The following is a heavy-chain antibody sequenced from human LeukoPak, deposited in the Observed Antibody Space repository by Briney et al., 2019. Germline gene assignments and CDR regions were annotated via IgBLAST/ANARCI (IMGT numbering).Heavy chain of an antibody. CDR2: IYYSGST. CDR3: ARIYIAAAVYFDY. J-gene: IGHJ4*02. CDR1: GGSISSSSYY. Sequence: SETLSLTCTVSGGSISSSSYYWGWIRQPPGKGLEWIGSIYYSGSTYYNPSLKSRVTISVDTSKNQFSLKLSSVTAADTAVYYCARIYIAAAVYFDYWGRGTLVTVSS. V-gene: IGHV4-39*07. D-gene: IGHD6-13*01.